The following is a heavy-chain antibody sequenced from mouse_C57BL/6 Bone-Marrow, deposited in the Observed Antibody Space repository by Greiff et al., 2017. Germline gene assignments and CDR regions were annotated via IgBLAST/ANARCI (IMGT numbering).Heavy chain of an antibody. CDR3: ARGELGKGFAY. V-gene: IGHV1-26*01. J-gene: IGHJ3*01. CDR1: GYTFTDYY. D-gene: IGHD4-1*01. Sequence: VQLQQSGPELVKPGASVKISCKASGYTFTDYYMNWVKQSHGKSLEWIGDINPNNGGTSYNQKFKGKATLTVDKSSSTAYMELRSLTSEDSAVYYCARGELGKGFAYWGQGTLVTVSA. CDR2: INPNNGGT.